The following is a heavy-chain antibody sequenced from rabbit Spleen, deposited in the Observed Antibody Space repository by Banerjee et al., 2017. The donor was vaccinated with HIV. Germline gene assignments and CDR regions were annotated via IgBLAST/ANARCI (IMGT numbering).Heavy chain of an antibody. CDR1: GVSLNDKDV. V-gene: IGHV1S45*01. CDR3: ARDLVAVIGWNFNL. J-gene: IGHJ4*01. CDR2: IGVGSAGGT. D-gene: IGHD1-1*01. Sequence: EQLGESGGGLVKPEGSLTLTCKASGVSLNDKDVMCWVRQAPGKGLEWIGCIGVGSAGGTGYASWAKGRFVMSRTSSTTVTLQMTSLTAADTATYVCARDLVAVIGWNFNLWGQGTLVTVS.